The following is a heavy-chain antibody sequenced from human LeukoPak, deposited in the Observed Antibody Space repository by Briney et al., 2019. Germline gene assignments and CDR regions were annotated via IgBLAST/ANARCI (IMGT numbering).Heavy chain of an antibody. V-gene: IGHV1-8*03. D-gene: IGHD5/OR15-5a*01. J-gene: IGHJ4*02. CDR3: ARIKSTYIDY. Sequence: EWMGWINPNSAHTRYAQQFQGRLTITRNTSISTAYIELSSLRSEDTAVYYCARIKSTYIDYWGQGTLVTVSS. CDR2: INPNSAHT.